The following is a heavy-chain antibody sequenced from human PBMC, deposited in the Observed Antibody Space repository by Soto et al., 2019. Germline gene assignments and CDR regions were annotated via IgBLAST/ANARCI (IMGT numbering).Heavy chain of an antibody. Sequence: SETLSLTCTVSGGSISSYYWSWIRQPPGKGLEWIGYIYYSGSTNYNPSLKSRVTISVDTSKNQFSLKLSSVTAADTAVYYCARGVENLWLLSYYFDYWGQGTLVTVSS. CDR1: GGSISSYY. CDR3: ARGVENLWLLSYYFDY. J-gene: IGHJ4*02. V-gene: IGHV4-59*01. D-gene: IGHD3-9*01. CDR2: IYYSGST.